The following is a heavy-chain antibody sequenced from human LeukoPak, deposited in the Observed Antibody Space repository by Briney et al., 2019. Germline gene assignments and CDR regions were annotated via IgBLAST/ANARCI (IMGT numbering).Heavy chain of an antibody. CDR3: ARDLGNPSANYRDY. CDR2: FNLNTGGT. Sequence: GASVTVSCKASGFSFTGYYLHWVRQAPGQGFEWMGWFNLNTGGTNYAQNFQGSVTMTSDTSISTAYVELSNLTSEDTALYYCARDLGNPSANYRDYWGQGTLVTVSS. D-gene: IGHD4/OR15-4a*01. CDR1: GFSFTGYY. J-gene: IGHJ4*02. V-gene: IGHV1-2*02.